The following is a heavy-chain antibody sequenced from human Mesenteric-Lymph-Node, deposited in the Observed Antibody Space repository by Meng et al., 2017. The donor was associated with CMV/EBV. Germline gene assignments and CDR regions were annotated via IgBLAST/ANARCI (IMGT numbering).Heavy chain of an antibody. CDR1: GGTFSSYA. V-gene: IGHV1-69*05. CDR3: ARDGARFSGWYSDY. CDR2: IIPIFGTA. D-gene: IGHD6-19*01. Sequence: SVKVSCKASGGTFSSYAISWVRQAPGQGLEWMGGIIPIFGTANYAQKFQGRVTITTDESTSTAYMELSSLRPEDTAVYYCARDGARFSGWYSDYWGQGTLVTVSS. J-gene: IGHJ4*02.